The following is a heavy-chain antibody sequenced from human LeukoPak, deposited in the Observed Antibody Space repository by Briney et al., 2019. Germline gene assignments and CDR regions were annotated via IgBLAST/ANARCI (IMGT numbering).Heavy chain of an antibody. CDR1: GYTFTTNG. J-gene: IGHJ4*02. V-gene: IGHV1-18*01. Sequence: GASVKVPCKASGYTFTTNGISWVRQAPGQGLEWMGWISPYNGNTNYAEKVQGRITMTTDTYTRTVFMELGSLTSDDTAVYYCARELSYYGSGNYYQGRGYYFDYWGQGTLLTVSS. CDR2: ISPYNGNT. D-gene: IGHD3-10*01. CDR3: ARELSYYGSGNYYQGRGYYFDY.